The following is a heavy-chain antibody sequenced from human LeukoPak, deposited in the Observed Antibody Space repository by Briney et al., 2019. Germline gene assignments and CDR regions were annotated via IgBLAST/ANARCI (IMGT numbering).Heavy chain of an antibody. D-gene: IGHD3-22*01. J-gene: IGHJ1*01. Sequence: GGSLRLSCAASGFTFSSYWMSWVRQGPGKGLEWVANIKQDGNEKYYVDSVKGRFTISRDSAKDSVYLQMNSLRAEDTAVYYCARDLPIVATPSHYFQHWGQGTLVTVSS. CDR2: IKQDGNEK. V-gene: IGHV3-7*01. CDR1: GFTFSSYW. CDR3: ARDLPIVATPSHYFQH.